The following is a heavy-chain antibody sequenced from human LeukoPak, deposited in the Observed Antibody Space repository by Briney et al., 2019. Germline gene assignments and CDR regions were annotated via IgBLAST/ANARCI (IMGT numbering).Heavy chain of an antibody. CDR3: ARDRRAAAAFDY. D-gene: IGHD6-13*01. J-gene: IGHJ4*02. CDR1: GGSISSRNHY. V-gene: IGHV4-39*02. CDR2: IFYTGNT. Sequence: SETLSLTCSVSGGSISSRNHYWGWIRQPPGKGLEWIGSIFYTGNTYYNPSLRSRVTMSVDTSKNHFSLNLSSVTAADMAVYYCARDRRAAAAFDYWGQGTLVTVSS.